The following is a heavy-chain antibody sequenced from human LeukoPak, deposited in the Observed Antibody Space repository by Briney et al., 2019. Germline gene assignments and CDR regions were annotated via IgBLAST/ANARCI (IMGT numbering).Heavy chain of an antibody. J-gene: IGHJ4*02. V-gene: IGHV4-61*01. CDR3: ARDIVYGFDY. CDR1: GGSVSSGSYY. D-gene: IGHD5/OR15-5a*01. CDR2: IYYSGST. Sequence: SETLSLTCTVSGGSVSSGSYYWSWIRQPPGTGLEWIGYIYYSGSTNYNPSLKSRVTISVDTSKNQFSLKLSSVTAADTAVYYCARDIVYGFDYWGQGTLVTVSS.